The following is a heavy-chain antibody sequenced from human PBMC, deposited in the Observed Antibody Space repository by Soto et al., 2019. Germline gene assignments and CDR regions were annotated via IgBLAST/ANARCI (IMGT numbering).Heavy chain of an antibody. CDR3: AREKTGTPSMDV. Sequence: QVQLVQSGAEVKKPGASVKVSCKASGYTFTSYDINWVRQATGQGLEWMGWMNPNSGNTGYAQKFQGRVTMTRNTSKSTAYMKLSSMRSEDTAVYYCAREKTGTPSMDVWGQGTTVNVSS. CDR1: GYTFTSYD. CDR2: MNPNSGNT. V-gene: IGHV1-8*01. D-gene: IGHD1-1*01. J-gene: IGHJ6*02.